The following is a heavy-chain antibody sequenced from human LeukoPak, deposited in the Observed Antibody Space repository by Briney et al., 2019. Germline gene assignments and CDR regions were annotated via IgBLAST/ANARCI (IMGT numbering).Heavy chain of an antibody. CDR1: GGSIRSSYYY. CDR3: ARGGAARLHFQN. V-gene: IGHV4-39*01. J-gene: IGHJ1*01. CDR2: IYDSGST. Sequence: SETLSLTCTVSGGSIRSSYYYWGWIRQPPGKGLEWIGSIYDSGSTYYNPSLKSRVTISVDTSKNQFSLKLNSVTAADTAVYYCARGGAARLHFQNWGQGTLVTVSS. D-gene: IGHD6-6*01.